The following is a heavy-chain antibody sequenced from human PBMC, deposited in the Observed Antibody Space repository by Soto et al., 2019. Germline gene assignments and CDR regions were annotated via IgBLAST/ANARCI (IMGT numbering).Heavy chain of an antibody. V-gene: IGHV1-8*01. CDR3: ARTRPDSNDGDYYYGMDV. J-gene: IGHJ6*02. Sequence: ASVKVSCKASGYTFTSYDIHWVRHATGQGLEWMGWMNPNSGNKVYEQKFQGRVTMTRNTSISTAYMERSSMRSEEPAVYYCARTRPDSNDGDYYYGMDVWAQGTTVTVSS. CDR2: MNPNSGNK. CDR1: GYTFTSYD. D-gene: IGHD4-4*01.